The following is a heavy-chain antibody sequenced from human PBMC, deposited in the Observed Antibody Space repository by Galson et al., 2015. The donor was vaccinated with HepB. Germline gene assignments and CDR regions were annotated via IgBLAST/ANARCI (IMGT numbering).Heavy chain of an antibody. CDR3: ARVGATGNLKNWGSGYMDV. D-gene: IGHD7-27*01. CDR2: ISAYNGNT. V-gene: IGHV1-18*01. CDR1: GYTFTSYG. Sequence: SVKVSCKASGYTFTSYGISWVRQAPGQGLEWMGWISAYNGNTNYAQKLQGRVTMTTDTSTSTAYMELRSLRSDDTAVYYCARVGATGNLKNWGSGYMDVWGKGTTVTVSS. J-gene: IGHJ6*03.